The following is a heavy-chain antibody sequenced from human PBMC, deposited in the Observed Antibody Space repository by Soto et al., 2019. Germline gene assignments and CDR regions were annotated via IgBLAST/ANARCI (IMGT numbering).Heavy chain of an antibody. CDR2: IKQDGGEK. V-gene: IGHV3-7*04. D-gene: IGHD3-22*01. CDR3: ATDLDYFDGHGYCYTFDY. J-gene: IGHJ4*02. Sequence: HPGGSLRLSCAASGFMFSSYWMSWVRQAPGKGLEWVAKIKQDGGEKYYVDSVKGRFTISRDNAKNSLYLQMNSLRAEDTAMYYCATDLDYFDGHGYCYTFDYWGQGTLVTVS. CDR1: GFMFSSYW.